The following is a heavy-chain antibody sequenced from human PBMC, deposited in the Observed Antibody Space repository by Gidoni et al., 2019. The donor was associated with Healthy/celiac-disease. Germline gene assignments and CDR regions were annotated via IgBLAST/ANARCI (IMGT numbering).Heavy chain of an antibody. Sequence: QVQLQQWGAGLLKPSETLSLTCAVYGGSFSGYYWGWIRQPPGKGLEWIGEINHSGSTNYNPSLKSRVTISVDTSENQFSLKLSSVTAADTAVYYCATLTPSGYTSTHWGQGTLVTVSS. CDR3: ATLTPSGYTSTH. J-gene: IGHJ4*02. V-gene: IGHV4-34*01. CDR1: GGSFSGYY. D-gene: IGHD5-12*01. CDR2: INHSGST.